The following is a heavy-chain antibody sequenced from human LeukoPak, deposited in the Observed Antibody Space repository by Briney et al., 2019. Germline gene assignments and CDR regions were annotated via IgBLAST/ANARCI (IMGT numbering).Heavy chain of an antibody. Sequence: GWSLTLSRVRCGFALSTYTMQWVRQAPGKGLDWVAVISIGGNIKYYADSVKGRFTISRDNSKNTLYLQMNSLRPEDTAVYYCARDIGVNMIWGQGTLVTVSS. D-gene: IGHD3-22*01. J-gene: IGHJ4*02. CDR3: ARDIGVNMI. CDR2: ISIGGNIK. V-gene: IGHV3-30-3*01. CDR1: GFALSTYT.